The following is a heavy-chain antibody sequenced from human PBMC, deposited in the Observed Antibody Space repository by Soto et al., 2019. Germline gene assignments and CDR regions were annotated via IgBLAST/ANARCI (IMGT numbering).Heavy chain of an antibody. CDR3: ARGRGIAVAGTSNWFDP. Sequence: SETLSLTCAVSGGSISSGGYSWSWIRQPPGKGLEWIGYIYHSGSTYYNLSLKSRVTISVDRSKNQFSLKLSSVTAADTAVYYCARGRGIAVAGTSNWFDPWGQGTLVTVSS. CDR1: GGSISSGGYS. J-gene: IGHJ5*02. D-gene: IGHD6-19*01. CDR2: IYHSGST. V-gene: IGHV4-30-2*01.